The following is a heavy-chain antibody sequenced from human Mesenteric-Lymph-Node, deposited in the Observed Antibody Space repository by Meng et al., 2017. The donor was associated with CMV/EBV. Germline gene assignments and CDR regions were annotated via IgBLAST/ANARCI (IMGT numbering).Heavy chain of an antibody. D-gene: IGHD3-16*01. J-gene: IGHJ6*02. V-gene: IGHV3-48*04. CDR3: ARGGRGNYYYYYGMDV. CDR1: AFTFSSYS. CDR2: ISSSSSTI. Sequence: LSLTCAASAFTFSSYSMNWVRQAPGKGLEWVSYISSSSSTIYYADSVKGRFTISRDNAKNSLYLQMNSLRAEDTAVYYCARGGRGNYYYYYGMDVWGQGTTVTVSS.